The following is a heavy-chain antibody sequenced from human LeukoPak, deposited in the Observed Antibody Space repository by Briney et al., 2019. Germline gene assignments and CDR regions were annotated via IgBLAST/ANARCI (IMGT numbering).Heavy chain of an antibody. D-gene: IGHD3-16*01. J-gene: IGHJ4*02. CDR1: GFTFSSYP. V-gene: IGHV3-30*14. CDR2: ISYDGSNK. Sequence: GRSLRLSCAASGFTFSSYPMHWVRQAPGKGLEWVAVISYDGSNKYYADSVKGRFTISRDNSKNTLYLQMSSLRAEDTAVYYCVKDGGYWGQGTLVTVSS. CDR3: VKDGGY.